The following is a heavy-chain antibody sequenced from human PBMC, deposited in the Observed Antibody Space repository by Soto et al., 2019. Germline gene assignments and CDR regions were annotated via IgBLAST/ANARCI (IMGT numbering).Heavy chain of an antibody. V-gene: IGHV3-33*01. CDR1: GFSFRSYG. CDR2: ILDDGSDK. D-gene: IGHD4-17*01. Sequence: QVQLVESGGGVVQPGRSLRLSCAASGFSFRSYGMHWVRQAPGKGLEWVAVILDDGSDKDYTDAVKGRFTISRDNSKNTLYLEMNSLRAEDTAVYYCARDDDYGDNGLDYWGQGTLVTVYS. CDR3: ARDDDYGDNGLDY. J-gene: IGHJ4*02.